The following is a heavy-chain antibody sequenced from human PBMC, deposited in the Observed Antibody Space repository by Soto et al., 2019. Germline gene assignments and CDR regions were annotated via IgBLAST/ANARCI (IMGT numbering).Heavy chain of an antibody. V-gene: IGHV4-39*07. CDR1: GGSISSSSYY. D-gene: IGHD2-15*01. J-gene: IGHJ4*02. CDR3: ARGGSDIVVVVAVDY. Sequence: SETLSLTCTVSGGSISSSSYYWGWIRQPPGKGLEWIGSIYYSGSTYYNPSLKSRATISVDTSKNQFSLKLSSVTAADTAVYYCARGGSDIVVVVAVDYWGQGTLVTVSS. CDR2: IYYSGST.